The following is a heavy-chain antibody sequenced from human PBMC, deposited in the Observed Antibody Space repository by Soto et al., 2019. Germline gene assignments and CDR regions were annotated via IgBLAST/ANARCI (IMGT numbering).Heavy chain of an antibody. V-gene: IGHV4-59*08. CDR2: IYYSGST. Sequence: SETLSLSCTVSGGSISRYYWTWIRQPPGKGLEWIGYIYYSGSTNYIPSLKSRVTISVATSNPQFSLKLSSVTAADTAVYFCAILHAPYHSIDVSGKGTTVTVSS. J-gene: IGHJ6*03. CDR1: GGSISRYY. CDR3: AILHAPYHSIDV.